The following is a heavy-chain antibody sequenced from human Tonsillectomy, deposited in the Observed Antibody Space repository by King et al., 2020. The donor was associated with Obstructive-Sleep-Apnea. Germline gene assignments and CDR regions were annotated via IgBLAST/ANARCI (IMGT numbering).Heavy chain of an antibody. CDR1: GGTFSSYA. D-gene: IGHD5-12*01. CDR3: ARDSQVPTITFDY. J-gene: IGHJ4*02. Sequence: QLVQSGAEVKKPGSSVKVSCKASGGTFSSYAISWVRQAPGQGLEWMGRFIPILGIANYAQKFQGRVTITADKSTRTAYMELSSLRSEDTAVYYCARDSQVPTITFDYWGQGTLVTVSS. CDR2: FIPILGIA. V-gene: IGHV1-69*09.